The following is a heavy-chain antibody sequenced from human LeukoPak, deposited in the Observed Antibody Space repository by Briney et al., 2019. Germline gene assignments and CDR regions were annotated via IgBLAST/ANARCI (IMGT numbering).Heavy chain of an antibody. CDR3: ANSASGNYPKGSFDY. Sequence: GASVKVSCKASGYTFTGYYMHWVRQAPGQGLEWMGWINPNSGGTDYAQKFHGRVTMTRDTSISTAYLELSRLRSDDTAVYYCANSASGNYPKGSFDYWGQGTLVTVSS. CDR1: GYTFTGYY. J-gene: IGHJ4*02. CDR2: INPNSGGT. D-gene: IGHD1-26*01. V-gene: IGHV1-2*02.